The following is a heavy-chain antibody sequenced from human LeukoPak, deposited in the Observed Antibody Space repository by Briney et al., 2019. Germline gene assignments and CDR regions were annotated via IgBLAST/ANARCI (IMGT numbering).Heavy chain of an antibody. Sequence: GASVKVSCKASGYTFTGYYMHWVRQAPGQGLEWMGWISAYNGNTNYAQKLQGRVTMTTDTSTSTAYMELRSLRSDDTAVYYCARDYEGGWFDPWGQGTLVTVSS. CDR1: GYTFTGYY. J-gene: IGHJ5*02. CDR3: ARDYEGGWFDP. CDR2: ISAYNGNT. D-gene: IGHD5-12*01. V-gene: IGHV1-18*04.